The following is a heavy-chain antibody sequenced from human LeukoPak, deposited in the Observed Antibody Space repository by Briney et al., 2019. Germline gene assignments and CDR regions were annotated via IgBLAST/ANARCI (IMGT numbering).Heavy chain of an antibody. J-gene: IGHJ4*02. D-gene: IGHD3-10*01. CDR1: GFTFSNYW. V-gene: IGHV3-74*03. Sequence: GGSLRLSCAASGFTFSNYWVHWVRQAPGKGLVWVSRINRDGSTTKYADSVKGRLTVSRDNAKNTVNLQMNSLRAEDTAVYYCARDKKSGESSEIDYWGQGTLVTVSS. CDR2: INRDGSTT. CDR3: ARDKKSGESSEIDY.